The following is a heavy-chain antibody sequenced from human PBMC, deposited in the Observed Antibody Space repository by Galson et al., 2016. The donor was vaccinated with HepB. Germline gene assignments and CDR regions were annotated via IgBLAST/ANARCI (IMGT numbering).Heavy chain of an antibody. J-gene: IGHJ5*02. CDR1: GFTFSNYA. CDR2: ISFDGNNE. D-gene: IGHD4/OR15-4a*01. Sequence: SGFTFSNYAMHWVRQAPGKGLEWVAVISFDGNNEYYADSVKGRFTISRDNSKTTVFLQMNSLRAEDTAVYYCATTARVPTTMTNWFDPWGQGTLVTVSS. CDR3: ATTARVPTTMTNWFDP. V-gene: IGHV3-30-3*01.